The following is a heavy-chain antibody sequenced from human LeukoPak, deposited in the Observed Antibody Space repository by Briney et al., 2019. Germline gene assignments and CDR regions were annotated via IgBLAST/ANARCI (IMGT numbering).Heavy chain of an antibody. D-gene: IGHD4-17*01. V-gene: IGHV3-21*01. Sequence: GGSLRLSCAASGFTFSSYSMNWVRQAPGKGLEWVSSISSSSTYIYYADSVKGRFTISRDNAKNSLYLQMNSLRAEDTAVYYCAKVRDYGDSDAFDIWGQGTMVTVSS. CDR1: GFTFSSYS. CDR2: ISSSSTYI. CDR3: AKVRDYGDSDAFDI. J-gene: IGHJ3*02.